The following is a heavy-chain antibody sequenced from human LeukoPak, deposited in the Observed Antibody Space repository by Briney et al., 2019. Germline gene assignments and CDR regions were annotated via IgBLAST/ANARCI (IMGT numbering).Heavy chain of an antibody. J-gene: IGHJ4*02. CDR3: AKDLSGFQRYCDH. D-gene: IGHD5/OR15-5a*01. V-gene: IGHV3-30*02. CDR1: GFTFSNAW. Sequence: GGSLRLSCAAPGFTFSNAWMSWVRQAPGKGLEWVAFIRYDGSSKYYADSVKGRFTISKDTSKNTLFLEMNSLRAEDTVLYYCAKDLSGFQRYCDHWGQGTLVTVSS. CDR2: IRYDGSSK.